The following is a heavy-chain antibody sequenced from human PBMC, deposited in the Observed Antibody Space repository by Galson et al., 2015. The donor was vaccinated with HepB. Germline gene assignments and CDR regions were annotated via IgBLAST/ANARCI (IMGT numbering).Heavy chain of an antibody. J-gene: IGHJ4*02. D-gene: IGHD5-18*01. CDR1: GFTFDDYA. CDR2: ISWNIGSI. CDR3: AKANTAETKSGSFDY. V-gene: IGHV3-9*01. Sequence: SLKLSCAASGFTFDDYAMHWVRQAPGKGLEWVSGISWNIGSIGYADSVKGRFTISRDNAKNSLYLQMNSLRAEDTALYYCAKANTAETKSGSFDYWGQGTLVTVSS.